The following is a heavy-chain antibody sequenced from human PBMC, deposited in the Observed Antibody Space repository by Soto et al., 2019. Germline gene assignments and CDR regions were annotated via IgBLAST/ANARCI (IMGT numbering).Heavy chain of an antibody. V-gene: IGHV3-48*01. J-gene: IGHJ4*02. Sequence: GGSLRLSCAASGFTFSTYNMNWVRQAPGKGLEWVSYISSSSSTIHYADSVKGRFTISRGNAKNSLYLQMNSLRAEDTAVYYCARDDYPYYDDSSGYHFDYWGQGT. CDR3: ARDDYPYYDDSSGYHFDY. D-gene: IGHD3-22*01. CDR1: GFTFSTYN. CDR2: ISSSSSTI.